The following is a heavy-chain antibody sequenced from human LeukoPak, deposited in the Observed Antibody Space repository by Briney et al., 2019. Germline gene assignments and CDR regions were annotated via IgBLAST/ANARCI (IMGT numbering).Heavy chain of an antibody. CDR3: AKDVSAAPGY. V-gene: IGHV3-33*06. D-gene: IGHD3-10*01. CDR2: IWYDGSNK. Sequence: GGSLRLSCAASGFTFSSYGMHWVRQAPGKGLEWVAVIWYDGSNKYYADSVKGRFTISRDNSKNTVFLQMNSLRAEDTALYYCAKDVSAAPGYWGQGTLVTVSS. CDR1: GFTFSSYG. J-gene: IGHJ4*02.